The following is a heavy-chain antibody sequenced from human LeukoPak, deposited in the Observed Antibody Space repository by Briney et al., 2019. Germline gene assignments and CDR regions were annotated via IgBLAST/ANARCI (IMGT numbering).Heavy chain of an antibody. Sequence: SETLSLTCAVYGGSFSGYYWSWIRQPPGKGLEWIGEINHSGSTNYNPSLKSRVTISVDTSKNQFSLKLSSVTAADTAVYYCARRVHSSGWNWFDPWGQGTLVTVSS. V-gene: IGHV4-34*01. J-gene: IGHJ5*02. D-gene: IGHD6-19*01. CDR3: ARRVHSSGWNWFDP. CDR1: GGSFSGYY. CDR2: INHSGST.